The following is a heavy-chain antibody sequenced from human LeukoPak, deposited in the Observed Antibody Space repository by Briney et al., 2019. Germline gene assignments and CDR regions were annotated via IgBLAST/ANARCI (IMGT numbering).Heavy chain of an antibody. CDR3: VREAVSSSWNNWYFDL. D-gene: IGHD6-13*01. CDR1: GFTFDDYG. Sequence: GGSLRLSCAASGFTFDDYGMSWVRQAPGKGLEWVSGINWNGGSTGYADSVKGRFTISRGNAKNSLYLQMNSLRAGDTAVYYCVREAVSSSWNNWYFDLWGRGTLVTVSS. V-gene: IGHV3-20*04. J-gene: IGHJ2*01. CDR2: INWNGGST.